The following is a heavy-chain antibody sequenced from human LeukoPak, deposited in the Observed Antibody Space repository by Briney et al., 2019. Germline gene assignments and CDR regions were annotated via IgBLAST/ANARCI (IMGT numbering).Heavy chain of an antibody. CDR1: GFTFSSYG. J-gene: IGHJ4*02. Sequence: GGTLRLSCAASGFTFSSYGMSWVRQAPGKGLEWVSAISGSGGSTYYADSVKGRFTISRDNSKNTLYLQMNSLRAEDTAVYYCAKPPPPEGYSGYDYFDYWGQGTLVTVSS. CDR2: ISGSGGST. D-gene: IGHD5-12*01. CDR3: AKPPPPEGYSGYDYFDY. V-gene: IGHV3-23*01.